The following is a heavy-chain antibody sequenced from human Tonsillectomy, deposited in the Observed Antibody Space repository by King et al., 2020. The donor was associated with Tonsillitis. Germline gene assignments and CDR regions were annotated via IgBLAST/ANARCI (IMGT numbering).Heavy chain of an antibody. V-gene: IGHV3-30*02. Sequence: VQLVESGGGVVQPGGSLRLSCAASGFTFSSYGMHWVRQAPGKGLEWVTFIRYDGNNKYYADSVKGRFTISRDNSKSTLYLQMNSLRAEDTAVYYCAKDWSPFVGRGATPADWGQGAQVTVSS. CDR1: GFTFSSYG. D-gene: IGHD1-26*01. J-gene: IGHJ4*02. CDR2: IRYDGNNK. CDR3: AKDWSPFVGRGATPAD.